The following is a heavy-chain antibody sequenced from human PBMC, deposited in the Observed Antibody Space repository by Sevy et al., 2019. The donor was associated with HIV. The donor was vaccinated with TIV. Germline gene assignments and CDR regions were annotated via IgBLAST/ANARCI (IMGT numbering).Heavy chain of an antibody. J-gene: IGHJ3*02. CDR2: ISYDGSNK. V-gene: IGHV3-30-3*01. CDR3: ARDVGRGYNAFDI. D-gene: IGHD5-12*01. Sequence: GGSLRLSCAASGFTFSSYAMYWVRQAPGKGLEWVAVISYDGSNKYYADSVKGRFTISRDNSKNTLYLQMNSLRAEDTAVYYCARDVGRGYNAFDIWGQGTMVTVSS. CDR1: GFTFSSYA.